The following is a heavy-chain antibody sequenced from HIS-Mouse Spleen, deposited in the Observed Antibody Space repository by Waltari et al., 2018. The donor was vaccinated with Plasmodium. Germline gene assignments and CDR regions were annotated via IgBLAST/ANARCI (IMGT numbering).Heavy chain of an antibody. CDR2: IKQDGSEE. CDR3: ASSWYWYFDL. V-gene: IGHV3-7*01. J-gene: IGHJ2*01. D-gene: IGHD6-13*01. Sequence: EVQLVESGGGLVQPGGSLRLSCAASGFTLSSYWMSWVRKAPGEGLEWVANIKQDGSEEYYVDSVKGRFTISRDNAKNSLYLQMNSLRAEDTAVYYCASSWYWYFDLWGRGTLVTVSS. CDR1: GFTLSSYW.